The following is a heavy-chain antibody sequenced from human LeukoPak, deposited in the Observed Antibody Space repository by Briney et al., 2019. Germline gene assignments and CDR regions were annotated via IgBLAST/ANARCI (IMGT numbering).Heavy chain of an antibody. J-gene: IGHJ4*02. Sequence: PGGSLRLSCAASGFMFSSYAMSWVRQAPGKGLEWVSAISGSGGSTYYADSVKGRFTISRDNSKNTLYLQMNSLRAEDTAVYYCAKDYIVVVTAQFDYWGQGTLVTVSS. D-gene: IGHD2-21*02. CDR3: AKDYIVVVTAQFDY. V-gene: IGHV3-23*01. CDR1: GFMFSSYA. CDR2: ISGSGGST.